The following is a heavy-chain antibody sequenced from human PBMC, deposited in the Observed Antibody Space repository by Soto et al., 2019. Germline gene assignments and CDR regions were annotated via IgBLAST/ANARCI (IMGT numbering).Heavy chain of an antibody. J-gene: IGHJ5*01. Sequence: SQTLSLTCSVSGDSISNLDYFWAWIRQPPGQALEYIGYIYKSATTYYNTSFESRVAISVDTSKSQFSINVTSVTAADTAVYFCARGRYCLTGRCFPNWFDSWGQGALVTVSS. D-gene: IGHD7-27*01. CDR1: GDSISNLDYF. V-gene: IGHV4-30-4*01. CDR3: ARGRYCLTGRCFPNWFDS. CDR2: IYKSATT.